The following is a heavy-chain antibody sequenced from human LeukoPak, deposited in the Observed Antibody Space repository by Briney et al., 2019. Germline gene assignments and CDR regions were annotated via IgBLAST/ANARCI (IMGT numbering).Heavy chain of an antibody. D-gene: IGHD5-12*01. J-gene: IGHJ4*02. CDR1: GYTFTGYY. Sequence: ASVKVSCKASGYTFTGYYMHWVRQAPGQGLEWMGWINPNSGGTNYAQKFQGRVTMTRDTSISTAYMELSSLRSEDTAVYYCAADSPYSGYDFNYWGQGTLVTVSS. V-gene: IGHV1-2*02. CDR3: AADSPYSGYDFNY. CDR2: INPNSGGT.